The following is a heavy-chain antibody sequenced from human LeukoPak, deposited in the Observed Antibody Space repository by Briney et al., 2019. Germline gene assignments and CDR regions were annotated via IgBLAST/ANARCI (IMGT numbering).Heavy chain of an antibody. CDR2: ISGSGGST. Sequence: GGSLRLSCAASGFTVSSSPINWVRQAPGRGLEWVSAISGSGGSTYYADSVKGRFTISRDNSKNTLYLQMNSLRAEDTAVYYCAKDPHYYYGSGSSFDYWGQGTLVTVSS. V-gene: IGHV3-23*01. J-gene: IGHJ4*02. D-gene: IGHD3-10*01. CDR1: GFTVSSSP. CDR3: AKDPHYYYGSGSSFDY.